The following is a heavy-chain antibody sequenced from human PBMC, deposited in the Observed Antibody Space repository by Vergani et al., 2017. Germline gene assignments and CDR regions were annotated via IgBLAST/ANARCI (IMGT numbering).Heavy chain of an antibody. J-gene: IGHJ4*02. V-gene: IGHV2-26*01. CDR1: GFSLSNARMG. CDR3: ARIADSSFSFDY. D-gene: IGHD6-6*01. Sequence: QESGPGLVKPSETLSLTCTVSGFSLSNARMGVSWIRQPPGKALEWLAHIFSNDEKSYSTSLKSRLTISKDTSKSQVVLTMTNTDPVDTATYYCARIADSSFSFDYWGQGTLVTVSS. CDR2: IFSNDEK.